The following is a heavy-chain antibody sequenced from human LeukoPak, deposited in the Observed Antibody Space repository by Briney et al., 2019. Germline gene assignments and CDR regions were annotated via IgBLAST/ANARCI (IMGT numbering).Heavy chain of an antibody. V-gene: IGHV4-39*07. Sequence: SETLSLTCTVSGGSISSSSYYWGWIRQPPGKGLEWIGSIYYSGSTYYNPSLKSRVTISVDTSKNQFSLKLSSVTAADTAVYYCAREWGGLSRNYFDYWGQGTLVTVSS. CDR2: IYYSGST. D-gene: IGHD3-16*01. CDR3: AREWGGLSRNYFDY. CDR1: GGSISSSSYY. J-gene: IGHJ4*02.